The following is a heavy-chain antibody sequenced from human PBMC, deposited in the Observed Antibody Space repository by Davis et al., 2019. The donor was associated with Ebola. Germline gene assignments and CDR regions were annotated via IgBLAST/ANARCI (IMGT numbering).Heavy chain of an antibody. CDR1: GFTFDDYA. V-gene: IGHV3-9*01. J-gene: IGHJ3*02. Sequence: SLKISCAASGFTFDDYAMHWVRQAPGKGLEWVSGISWNSGSIGYADSVKGRFTISRDNAKNSLYLQMNSLRAEDTALYYCAKDIRSGSYYVAFDIWGQGTMVTVSS. CDR3: AKDIRSGSYYVAFDI. D-gene: IGHD1-26*01. CDR2: ISWNSGSI.